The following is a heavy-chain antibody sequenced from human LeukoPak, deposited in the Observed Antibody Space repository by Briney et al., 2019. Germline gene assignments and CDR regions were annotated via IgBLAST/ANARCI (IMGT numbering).Heavy chain of an antibody. CDR1: GFTFSHYA. J-gene: IGHJ4*02. CDR2: TGGGGDGA. Sequence: PGGSLRLSCAAPGFTFSHYAMRWVRQAPGKGLEWLSETGGGGDGAYHADSVKGRFTISRDNSKNTLYLQMNSLRAEDTAVYYCTTSWPKVREGDQWGQGTLVTVSS. CDR3: TTSWPKVREGDQ. V-gene: IGHV3-23*01. D-gene: IGHD3-10*01.